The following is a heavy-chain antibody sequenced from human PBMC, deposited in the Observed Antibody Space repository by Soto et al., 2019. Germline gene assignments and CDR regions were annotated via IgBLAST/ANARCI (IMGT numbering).Heavy chain of an antibody. CDR3: ARGVRTGFYGMDV. V-gene: IGHV1-69*13. Sequence: ASVKVSCKASGCTLSNYALSWVRQAPGQGLEWVGGIIPIFGTSNYAQNFQGRVTITADESTSTAYMELSSLRSEDTAVYYCARGVRTGFYGMDVWGQGTTVTVS. J-gene: IGHJ6*02. CDR2: IIPIFGTS. D-gene: IGHD3-10*01. CDR1: GCTLSNYA.